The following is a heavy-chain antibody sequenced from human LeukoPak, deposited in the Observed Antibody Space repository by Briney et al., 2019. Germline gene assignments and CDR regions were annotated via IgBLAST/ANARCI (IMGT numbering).Heavy chain of an antibody. J-gene: IGHJ3*02. CDR1: GGTFSSYA. Sequence: SVRVSCKASGGTFSSYAISWVRQAPGQGLEWMGVIIPIFGTANYAQKFQGRVTISADKSTSTAYMELSSLRSEDTAVYYCARDLPFDGSGTYFPFDIWGQGTMVTVSS. CDR3: ARDLPFDGSGTYFPFDI. V-gene: IGHV1-69*06. D-gene: IGHD3-10*01. CDR2: IIPIFGTA.